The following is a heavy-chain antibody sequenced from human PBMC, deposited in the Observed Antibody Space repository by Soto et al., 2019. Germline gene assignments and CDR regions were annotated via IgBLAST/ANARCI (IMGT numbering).Heavy chain of an antibody. CDR3: ARCIAAAGKGYYYYYMDV. Sequence: ASETLSLTCTVSGGSISSGGYYWSWIRQHPGKGLEWIVYIYYSGSTYYNPSLKSRVTISVDTSKNLFSLKLSSVTAADTAVYYCARCIAAAGKGYYYYYMDVWGKGTTVTVSS. CDR2: IYYSGST. CDR1: GGSISSGGYY. J-gene: IGHJ6*03. V-gene: IGHV4-31*03. D-gene: IGHD6-13*01.